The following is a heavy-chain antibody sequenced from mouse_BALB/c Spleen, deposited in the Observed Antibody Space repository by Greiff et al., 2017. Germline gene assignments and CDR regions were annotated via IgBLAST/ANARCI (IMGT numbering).Heavy chain of an antibody. CDR2: INPSNGRT. CDR1: GFNIKDYY. J-gene: IGHJ2*01. D-gene: IGHD2-2*01. V-gene: IGHV1S81*02. CDR3: ASYGYDEGDY. Sequence: QVQLQQSGAELVRSGASVKLSCTASGFNIKDYYMHWVKQRPGQGLEWIGEINPSNGRTNYNEKFKSKATLTVDKSSSTAYMQLSSLTSEDSAVYYCASYGYDEGDYWGQGTTLTVSS.